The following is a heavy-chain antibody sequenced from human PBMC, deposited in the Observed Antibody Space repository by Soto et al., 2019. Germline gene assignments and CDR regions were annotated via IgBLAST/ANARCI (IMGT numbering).Heavy chain of an antibody. V-gene: IGHV3-23*01. CDR2: ISGSGGST. CDR1: GFTFSSYA. D-gene: IGHD3-10*01. J-gene: IGHJ6*02. CDR3: ANDLSVDFYYYGSGSYQMDV. Sequence: GGSLRLSCAASGFTFSSYAMSWVRQAPGKGLEWVSAISGSGGSTYYADSVKGRFTISRDNSKNTLYLQMNSLRAEDTAVYYCANDLSVDFYYYGSGSYQMDVWGQGTTVTVSS.